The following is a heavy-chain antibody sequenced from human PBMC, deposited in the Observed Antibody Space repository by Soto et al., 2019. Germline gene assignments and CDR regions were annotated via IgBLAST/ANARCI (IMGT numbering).Heavy chain of an antibody. J-gene: IGHJ6*02. CDR2: IYYSGST. D-gene: IGHD2-21*02. V-gene: IGHV4-61*05. CDR3: ATFCGGDCRDYYYYGMDV. Sequence: PSETLSLTCTVSGGSISSSSYYWSWIRQPPGKGLEWIGYIYYSGSTNYNPSLKSRVTISVDTSKNQFSLKLSSVTAADTAVYYCATFCGGDCRDYYYYGMDVWGQGTTVTVSS. CDR1: GGSISSSSYY.